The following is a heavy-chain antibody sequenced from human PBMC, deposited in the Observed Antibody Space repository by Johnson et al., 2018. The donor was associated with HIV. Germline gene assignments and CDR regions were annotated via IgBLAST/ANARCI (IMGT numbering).Heavy chain of an antibody. Sequence: QVQLVESGGGVVQPGKSLRLSCSASRFTFRDYYMSWIRQAPGKGLEWVSYISTSGTTIYYADSVKGRFSISRDNTKNSLYLQINSLRVEDTAVYYCARDGLHQLIDYGDYADRVWAVGATTAFDIWGQGTLVTVSS. V-gene: IGHV3-11*04. D-gene: IGHD4-17*01. CDR3: ARDGLHQLIDYGDYADRVWAVGATTAFDI. J-gene: IGHJ3*02. CDR2: ISTSGTTI. CDR1: RFTFRDYY.